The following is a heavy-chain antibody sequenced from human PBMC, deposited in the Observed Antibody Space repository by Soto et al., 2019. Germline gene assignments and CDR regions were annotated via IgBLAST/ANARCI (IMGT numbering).Heavy chain of an antibody. J-gene: IGHJ3*02. D-gene: IGHD3-3*01. CDR1: GGSISSYY. Sequence: PSETLSLTCTDSGGSISSYYWRWIRKPPKKGQKRIGYIYYSGSSNYNPSLKSRVTISVDTSKNQFSLKLSSVSAADSAVYFCSGHVGDDFWSGYNFNPVGIWGQGTMVTVSS. CDR3: SGHVGDDFWSGYNFNPVGI. V-gene: IGHV4-59*08. CDR2: IYYSGSS.